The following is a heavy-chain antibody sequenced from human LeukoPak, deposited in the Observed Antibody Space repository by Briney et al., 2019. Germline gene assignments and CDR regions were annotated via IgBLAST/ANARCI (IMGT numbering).Heavy chain of an antibody. CDR3: AKDSDYYGSGSFDY. D-gene: IGHD3-10*01. Sequence: GGSLRLSCAASGFTFTDFAMNWIRQAPGKGLEWVSAISGSGGSTYYADSVKGRFTISRDNSKNTLYLQMNSLRAEDTAVYYCAKDSDYYGSGSFDYWGQRTLVTVSS. J-gene: IGHJ4*02. V-gene: IGHV3-23*01. CDR2: ISGSGGST. CDR1: GFTFTDFA.